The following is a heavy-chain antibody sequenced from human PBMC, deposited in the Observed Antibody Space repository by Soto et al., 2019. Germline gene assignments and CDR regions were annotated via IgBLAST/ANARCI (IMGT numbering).Heavy chain of an antibody. V-gene: IGHV3-48*03. CDR1: GFMFDSYA. Sequence: PGGSLRLSCVASGFMFDSYAMNWVRQAPGKGLEWVSYISPGGDRIYYAESLKGRITISRDNARNSLSLQMNILSGEDTAVYYCTKSADSARWGVDFWGQGTLVTVSS. D-gene: IGHD7-27*01. CDR2: ISPGGDRI. J-gene: IGHJ4*02. CDR3: TKSADSARWGVDF.